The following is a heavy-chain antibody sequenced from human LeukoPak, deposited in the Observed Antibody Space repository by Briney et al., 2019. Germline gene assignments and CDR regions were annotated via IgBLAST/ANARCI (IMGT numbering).Heavy chain of an antibody. D-gene: IGHD2-15*01. CDR1: GFIFSSYW. J-gene: IGHJ5*02. V-gene: IGHV3-9*01. CDR2: ISWNSGSI. Sequence: GGSLRLSSAASGFIFSSYWMDWIRQAPGKGLEWVSGISWNSGSIGYADSVKGRFTISRDNAKNSLYLQMNSLRAEDTALYYCAKDRDPYCSGGSCPYNWFDPWGQGTLVTVSS. CDR3: AKDRDPYCSGGSCPYNWFDP.